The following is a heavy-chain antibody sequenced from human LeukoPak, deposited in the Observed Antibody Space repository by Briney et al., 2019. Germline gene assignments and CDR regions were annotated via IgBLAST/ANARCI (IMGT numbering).Heavy chain of an antibody. D-gene: IGHD1-1*01. CDR3: ATNWNGLGY. V-gene: IGHV1-8*01. CDR1: GYTFTSYD. CDR2: MNPNGGNT. Sequence: ASVKVSCKASGYTFTSYDIIWVRQATGQGLEWMGWMNPNGGNTVPSRFQGRVTMTRDTSISTAYMELSSLISEDTALYYCATNWNGLGYWGQGTLVTVSS. J-gene: IGHJ4*02.